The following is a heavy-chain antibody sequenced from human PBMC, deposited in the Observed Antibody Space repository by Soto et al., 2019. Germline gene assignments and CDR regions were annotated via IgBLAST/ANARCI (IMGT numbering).Heavy chain of an antibody. Sequence: NISCKGSGYSFTSYWISWVRQAPGPGAEWMGGIIPIFGTANYAQKFQVRFTITADKSTSTAYMELSSLRSEDTAVYYCARGAYIRFGELSGGYGIDVWRQGTTVTVSS. CDR2: IIPIFGTA. J-gene: IGHJ6*02. V-gene: IGHV1-69*06. CDR1: GYSFTSYW. CDR3: ARGAYIRFGELSGGYGIDV. D-gene: IGHD3-10*01.